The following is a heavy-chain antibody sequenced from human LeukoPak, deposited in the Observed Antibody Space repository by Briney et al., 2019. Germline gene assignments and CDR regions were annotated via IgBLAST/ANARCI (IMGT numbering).Heavy chain of an antibody. V-gene: IGHV3-23*01. J-gene: IGHJ4*02. D-gene: IGHD5-24*01. Sequence: SGGSLRLSGAASGFTFSSYAMSWVRQAPGKGLEWGSATSGSGGRTYYATSVKGRFHISRDNSKHTMYLQMNSLRAEDTAVYYCAKQMGLYYFDYWGQGTLVTVSS. CDR2: TSGSGGRT. CDR3: AKQMGLYYFDY. CDR1: GFTFSSYA.